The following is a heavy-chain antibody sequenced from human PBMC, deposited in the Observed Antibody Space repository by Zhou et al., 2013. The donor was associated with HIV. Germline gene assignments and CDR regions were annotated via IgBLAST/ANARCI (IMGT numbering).Heavy chain of an antibody. V-gene: IGHV1-18*01. D-gene: IGHD3-22*01. J-gene: IGHJ4*02. CDR1: GYTFSDYG. Sequence: QVQLVQSASELKEPGASVNVSCKTSGYTFSDYGFSWVRQAPGRGLEWMAYISPDNTNTNFTDKFQGRLSLTTDKATSTAYMELRSLRPDDTAMYYCARDYHDSSGRFDYWGQGTLVTVSS. CDR3: ARDYHDSSGRFDY. CDR2: ISPDNTNT.